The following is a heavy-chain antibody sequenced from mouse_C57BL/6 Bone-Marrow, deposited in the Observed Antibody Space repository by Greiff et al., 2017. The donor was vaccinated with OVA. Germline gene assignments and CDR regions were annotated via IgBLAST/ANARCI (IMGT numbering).Heavy chain of an antibody. V-gene: IGHV5-4*03. J-gene: IGHJ3*01. D-gene: IGHD1-1*01. CDR2: ISDGGSYT. CDR1: GFTFSSYA. Sequence: EVKLMESGGGLVKPGGSLKLSCAASGFTFSSYAMSWVRQTPEKRLEWVATISDGGSYTYYTDNVKGRFTISRDKAKNNLYLQMGHLKSEDTAMYYCARVGYYYVSSSFAYWGQGTLVTVSA. CDR3: ARVGYYYVSSSFAY.